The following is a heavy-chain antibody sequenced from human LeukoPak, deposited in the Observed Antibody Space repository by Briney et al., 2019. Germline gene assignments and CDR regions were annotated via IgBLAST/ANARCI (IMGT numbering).Heavy chain of an antibody. D-gene: IGHD3-3*01. Sequence: ASVKVSCKASGYTFTSYGISWVRQAPGQGLEWMGWISAYNGNTNYAQKLQGRVTMTTDTSTSTAYMELRSLRSDDTAVYYCARDTTSITIFGVVPSPPLIDYWGQGTLVTVSS. CDR1: GYTFTSYG. J-gene: IGHJ4*02. CDR3: ARDTTSITIFGVVPSPPLIDY. V-gene: IGHV1-18*01. CDR2: ISAYNGNT.